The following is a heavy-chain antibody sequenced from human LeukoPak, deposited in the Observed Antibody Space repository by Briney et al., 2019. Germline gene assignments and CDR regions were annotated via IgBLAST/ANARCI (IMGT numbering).Heavy chain of an antibody. Sequence: GGSLRLSCAASGFTFSDYYMSWIRQAPGKGLEWVSYISGGGSTIKHADSVKGRFTVSRDNAKKSLYLQMNSLRAEDTAVYYCGRSQNYNDSSGYSYWGQGTLVTVSS. CDR1: GFTFSDYY. CDR2: ISGGGSTI. V-gene: IGHV3-11*04. D-gene: IGHD3-22*01. CDR3: GRSQNYNDSSGYSY. J-gene: IGHJ4*02.